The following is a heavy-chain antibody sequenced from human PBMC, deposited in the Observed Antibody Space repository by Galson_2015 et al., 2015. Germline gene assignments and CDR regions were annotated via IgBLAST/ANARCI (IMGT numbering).Heavy chain of an antibody. CDR1: GGSISSGSYY. CDR3: ARDNWAARLSD. J-gene: IGHJ4*02. D-gene: IGHD6-6*01. CDR2: IYTSGST. Sequence: TLSLTCTVSGGSISSGSYYWSWIRQPAGKGLEWIGRIYTSGSTNYNPSLKSRVTISVDTSKNQFSLKLSSVTAADTAVYYCARDNWAARLSDWGQGTLVTVSS. V-gene: IGHV4-61*02.